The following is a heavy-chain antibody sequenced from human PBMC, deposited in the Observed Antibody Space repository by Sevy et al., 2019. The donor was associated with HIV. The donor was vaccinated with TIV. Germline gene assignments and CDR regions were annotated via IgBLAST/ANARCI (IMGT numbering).Heavy chain of an antibody. CDR3: ARLTTMPTSDDYGMDV. V-gene: IGHV1-2*02. Sequence: ASVKVSCKAARYTFTDYYVHWVRQGPGQGLEWMGWIKPNNGGTKYAQRFQGRVTMTRDTSINTAYMELGSLTSDDTAVYYCARLTTMPTSDDYGMDVWGQGTTVTVSS. J-gene: IGHJ6*02. CDR1: RYTFTDYY. D-gene: IGHD4-17*01. CDR2: IKPNNGGT.